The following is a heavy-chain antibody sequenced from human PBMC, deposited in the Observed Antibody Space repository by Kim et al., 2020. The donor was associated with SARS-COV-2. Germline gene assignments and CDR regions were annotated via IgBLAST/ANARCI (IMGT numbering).Heavy chain of an antibody. CDR3: AREEGVYAMA. CDR1: GFSVRNNY. Sequence: GGSLRLSCEVLGFSVRNNYMTWVRQAPGKGLEWVSTITTGGYTYSADSVKGRFTVSRDSSQNTLYLQMDRLRGEDTAVYYCAREEGVYAMAWGHGALVT. CDR2: ITTGGYT. J-gene: IGHJ5*01. D-gene: IGHD5-12*01. V-gene: IGHV3-53*01.